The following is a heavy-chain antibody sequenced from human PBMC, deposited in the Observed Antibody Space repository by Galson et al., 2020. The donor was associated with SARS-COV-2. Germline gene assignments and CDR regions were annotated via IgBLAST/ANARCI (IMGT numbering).Heavy chain of an antibody. CDR1: GFTFSRYW. V-gene: IGHV3-7*04. J-gene: IGHJ4*02. CDR2: INQDGSDK. D-gene: IGHD4-17*01. Sequence: QLGESLKISCAASGFTFSRYWMSWVRQAPAKGLEWVANINQDGSDKNYVDSVKGRFTISRDNAKNSLYLQMNSLRAEDTAVYYCARDLGLVTTCYFDYWGQGNLVSVSS. CDR3: ARDLGLVTTCYFDY.